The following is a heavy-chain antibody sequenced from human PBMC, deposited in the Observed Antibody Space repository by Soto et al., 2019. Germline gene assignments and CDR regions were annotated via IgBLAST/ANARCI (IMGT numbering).Heavy chain of an antibody. CDR2: ISSGGNT. CDR3: ARVSLPGCSSSSCLNWYFDL. J-gene: IGHJ2*01. D-gene: IGHD2-2*01. Sequence: EVQLVESGGGLIQPGGSLTLSCAASGLSVSSADMSWVRQAPGRGLEWVSVISSGGNTYFEDSVKGRFTIAKDRSKNTLQLQMIRVSGDDTAVYYSARVSLPGCSSSSCLNWYFDLWGRGTLVTVSS. CDR1: GLSVSSAD. V-gene: IGHV3-53*01.